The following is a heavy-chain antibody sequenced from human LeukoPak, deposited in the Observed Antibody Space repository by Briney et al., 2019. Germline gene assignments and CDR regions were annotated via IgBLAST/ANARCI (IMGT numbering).Heavy chain of an antibody. V-gene: IGHV5-51*01. D-gene: IGHD2-2*02. Sequence: GASLQISCKGAGYLFSKSWIGWVRHVHGKGLEWMGIIYPGDSDTRYNPSFQGQVTISADKSITTAYLQWSSLKASDTAMYYCARRDTNTWFDNWGQGTLVTVSS. CDR1: GYLFSKSW. CDR3: ARRDTNTWFDN. CDR2: IYPGDSDT. J-gene: IGHJ4*02.